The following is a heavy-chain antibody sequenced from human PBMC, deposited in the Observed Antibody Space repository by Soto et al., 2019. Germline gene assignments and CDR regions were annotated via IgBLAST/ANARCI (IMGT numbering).Heavy chain of an antibody. CDR3: AAAAIPVAGRHPDF. J-gene: IGHJ4*02. CDR1: GYMFTGFY. CDR2: INPNNGVT. Sequence: ASVKVSCKASGYMFTGFYLHWVRQAPGQGLEWMGWINPNNGVTTYAKNFQGRVTMTRDSSISTAYMELSSLRSDDTAVYFCAAAAIPVAGRHPDFWGQGTVVTVS. V-gene: IGHV1-2*02. D-gene: IGHD6-19*01.